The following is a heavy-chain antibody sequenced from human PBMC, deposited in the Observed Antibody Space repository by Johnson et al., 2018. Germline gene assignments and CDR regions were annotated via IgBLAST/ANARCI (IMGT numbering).Heavy chain of an antibody. CDR2: ISYDGTKK. Sequence: QVQLVESGGGVVQPGRSLRLSCAASGFTLSSYVMHWVRQAPGKGLEWVAVISYDGTKKYYVDSVKGRFTISRDNSKNTLYLQINSLRAVDTAVYSCSRSGYDYAFDIWGQGTMVTVSS. CDR3: SRSGYDYAFDI. J-gene: IGHJ3*02. CDR1: GFTLSSYV. V-gene: IGHV3-30*03. D-gene: IGHD5-12*01.